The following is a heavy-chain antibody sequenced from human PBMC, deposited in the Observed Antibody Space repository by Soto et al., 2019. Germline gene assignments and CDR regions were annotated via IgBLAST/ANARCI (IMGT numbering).Heavy chain of an antibody. V-gene: IGHV3-30*18. Sequence: PGGSLRLSCAASGFTFSSYGMHWVRQAPGKGLEWVAVISYDGSNKYYADSVKGRFTISRDNSKNTLYLQMNSLRAEDTAVYYCAKVVRDYYYDSSGYADYWGQGTLVTVSS. J-gene: IGHJ4*02. CDR2: ISYDGSNK. CDR1: GFTFSSYG. CDR3: AKVVRDYYYDSSGYADY. D-gene: IGHD3-22*01.